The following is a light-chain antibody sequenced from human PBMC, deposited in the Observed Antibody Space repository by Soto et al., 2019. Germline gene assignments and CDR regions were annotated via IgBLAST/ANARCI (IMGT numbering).Light chain of an antibody. J-gene: IGKJ4*01. CDR3: QQYNSYPLT. CDR1: QSVSNNY. Sequence: ELVSTQSPGTLSLSPVEGATLSWSASQSVSNNYLAWYQQKPGKAPRLLIYGASNRASGIPDRFSGSGSGTDFTLTISRLEPEDFATYYCQQYNSYPLTFGRGTKVDIK. V-gene: IGKV3-20*01. CDR2: GAS.